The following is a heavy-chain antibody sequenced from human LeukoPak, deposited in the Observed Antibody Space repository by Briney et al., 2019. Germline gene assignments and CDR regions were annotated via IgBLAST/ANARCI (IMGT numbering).Heavy chain of an antibody. J-gene: IGHJ4*02. CDR3: AKDLRTVVTWVDY. V-gene: IGHV3-30*18. CDR2: ISYDGSNK. Sequence: GKSLRLSCAASGFTFSSDGMHWVRQAPGKGLEWVAVISYDGSNKYYADSVKGRFTISRDNSKNTLYLQMNSLRAEDTAVYYCAKDLRTVVTWVDYWGQGTLVTVSS. CDR1: GFTFSSDG. D-gene: IGHD4-23*01.